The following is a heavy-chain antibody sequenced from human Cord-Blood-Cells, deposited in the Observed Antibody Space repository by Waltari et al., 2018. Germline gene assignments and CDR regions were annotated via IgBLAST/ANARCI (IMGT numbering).Heavy chain of an antibody. CDR1: GGSISSSSYY. J-gene: IGHJ4*02. Sequence: QLQLQESGPGLVKPSETLSLTCTVSGGSISSSSYYWGWIRQPTGKGLEWIGSIYYSGSTYYNPSLKSRVTISVDTSKNQFSLKLSSVTAADTAVYYCASRLGSGYDYWGQGTLVTVSS. V-gene: IGHV4-39*01. D-gene: IGHD3-3*01. CDR3: ASRLGSGYDY. CDR2: IYYSGST.